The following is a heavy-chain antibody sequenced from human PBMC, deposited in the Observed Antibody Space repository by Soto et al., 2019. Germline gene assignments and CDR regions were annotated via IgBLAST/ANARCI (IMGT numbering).Heavy chain of an antibody. CDR1: GLTFSSYW. D-gene: IGHD3-10*01. CDR3: ARDDGTGTYYTPS. V-gene: IGHV3-74*01. J-gene: IGHJ5*02. CDR2: IKRDGSDT. Sequence: EEQLVESGGGLVQPGGSLRLSCAASGLTFSSYWMHWVRQAPGKGLVWVSRIKRDGSDTSYAGSVKGRFTISRDNAKSILYLQMNNLRAEDTAVYYCARDDGTGTYYTPSWGQGTLVTVSS.